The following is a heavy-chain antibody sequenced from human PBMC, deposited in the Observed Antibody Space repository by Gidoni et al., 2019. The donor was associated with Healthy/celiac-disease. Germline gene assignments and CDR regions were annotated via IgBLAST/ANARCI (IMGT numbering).Heavy chain of an antibody. CDR1: GFTFSSYS. J-gene: IGHJ4*02. CDR2: ISSSSSTI. D-gene: IGHD3-10*01. V-gene: IGHV3-48*02. Sequence: EVQLVESGGGLVQPGGSLRLSCAASGFTFSSYSMNWVRQAPGKGLEWVSYISSSSSTIYYADSVKGRFTISRDNAKNSLYLQMNSLRDEDTAVYYCARDQLLTMVRGVMDYWGQGTLVTVSS. CDR3: ARDQLLTMVRGVMDY.